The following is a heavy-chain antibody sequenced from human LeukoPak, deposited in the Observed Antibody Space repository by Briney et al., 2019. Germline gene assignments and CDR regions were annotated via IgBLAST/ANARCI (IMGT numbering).Heavy chain of an antibody. CDR3: ARERGAAAGSFDY. J-gene: IGHJ4*02. V-gene: IGHV4-59*01. D-gene: IGHD6-13*01. CDR2: IYYSGST. CDR1: GGSISSYY. Sequence: KPSETLSLTCTVSGGSISSYYWSWTRQPPGKGLEWIGYIYYSGSTNYNPSLKSRVTISVDTSKNQFSLKLSSVTAADTAVYYCARERGAAAGSFDYWGQGTLVTVSS.